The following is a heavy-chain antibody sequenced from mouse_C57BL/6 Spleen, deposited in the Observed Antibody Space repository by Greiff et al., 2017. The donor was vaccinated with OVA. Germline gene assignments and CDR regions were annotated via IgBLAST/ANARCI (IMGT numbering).Heavy chain of an antibody. Sequence: VQLQQSGPELVKPGASVKISCKASGYTFTDYYMNWVKQSHGKSLEWIGDINPNNGGTSYNQKFKGKATLTVDKSSSTAYMELRSLTSEDSAVYYCADDYDVAMDYWGQGTSVTVSS. CDR3: ADDYDVAMDY. CDR1: GYTFTDYY. D-gene: IGHD2-4*01. J-gene: IGHJ4*01. V-gene: IGHV1-26*01. CDR2: INPNNGGT.